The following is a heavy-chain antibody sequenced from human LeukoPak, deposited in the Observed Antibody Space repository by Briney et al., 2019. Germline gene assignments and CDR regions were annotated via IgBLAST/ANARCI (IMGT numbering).Heavy chain of an antibody. D-gene: IGHD3-10*01. CDR1: GASISSYY. V-gene: IGHV4-59*01. Sequence: PSETLSLTCTVSGASISSYYWSWIRQPPGKGLEWIGYIYYSGSTNYNPSLKSRVTISVDTSKNQFSLKLRSVTAADTAVYFCAREASRAGTYYFDYWGQGTLLTVSS. CDR3: AREASRAGTYYFDY. J-gene: IGHJ4*02. CDR2: IYYSGST.